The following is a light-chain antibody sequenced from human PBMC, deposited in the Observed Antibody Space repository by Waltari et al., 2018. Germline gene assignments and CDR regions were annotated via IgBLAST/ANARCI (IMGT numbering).Light chain of an antibody. CDR1: QSVTSY. J-gene: IGKJ1*01. V-gene: IGKV3-11*01. Sequence: EIVLTQSPATLSLSPGERATLSCRASQSVTSYLAWYQQKPGQAPRLLIYDASTRATGIPARCSGSGSGTDFTLTISSLEPEDFAVYYCQQRSDWPPGFGQGTKVEIK. CDR2: DAS. CDR3: QQRSDWPPG.